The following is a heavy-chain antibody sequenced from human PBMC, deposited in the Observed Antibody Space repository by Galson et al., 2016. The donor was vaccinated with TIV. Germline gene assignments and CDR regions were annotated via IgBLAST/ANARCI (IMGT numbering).Heavy chain of an antibody. CDR1: GFTFSSFA. J-gene: IGHJ4*02. D-gene: IGHD3-22*01. CDR3: AKMDSSGFDYVRRFDF. Sequence: SLRLSCAAPGFTFSSFAVSWVRQAPGKGLEWVSGISAGGGRTNYADSVKGRFTISRDNPKNTLYLQMSSLRAEDTAVYFCAKMDSSGFDYVRRFDFWGQGTLATVSS. CDR2: ISAGGGRT. V-gene: IGHV3-23*01.